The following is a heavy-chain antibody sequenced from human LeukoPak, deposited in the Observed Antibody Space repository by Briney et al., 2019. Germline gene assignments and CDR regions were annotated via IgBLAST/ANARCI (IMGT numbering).Heavy chain of an antibody. Sequence: SVKVSCTASGGTFSSYAISWVRQAPGQGLEWMGGIIPIFGTANYAQKFQGRVTITADESTSTAYMELSSLRSEDTAVYYCARALYYSRAPGHHNYYYYYGMDVWGQGTTVTASS. V-gene: IGHV1-69*13. CDR2: IIPIFGTA. CDR3: ARALYYSRAPGHHNYYYYYGMDV. J-gene: IGHJ6*02. CDR1: GGTFSSYA. D-gene: IGHD6-13*01.